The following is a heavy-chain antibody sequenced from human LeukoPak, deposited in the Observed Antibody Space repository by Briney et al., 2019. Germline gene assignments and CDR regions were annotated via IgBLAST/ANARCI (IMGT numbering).Heavy chain of an antibody. Sequence: ASVKVSCKASGYTFTSYAMNWVRQAPGQGLEWMGWINTNTGNPTYAQGFTGRFVFSLDTSVSTAYLQISSLKAEDTAVYYCAGALSDHYDSSGYYYYGMDVWGQGTTVTVSS. J-gene: IGHJ6*02. D-gene: IGHD3-22*01. V-gene: IGHV7-4-1*02. CDR1: GYTFTSYA. CDR3: AGALSDHYDSSGYYYYGMDV. CDR2: INTNTGNP.